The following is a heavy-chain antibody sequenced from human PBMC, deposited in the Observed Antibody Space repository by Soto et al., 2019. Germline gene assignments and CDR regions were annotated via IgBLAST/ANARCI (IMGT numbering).Heavy chain of an antibody. CDR2: IYHSGST. CDR1: GGSISSSNW. CDR3: ARDRGITLVRGGFDY. J-gene: IGHJ4*02. V-gene: IGHV4-4*02. D-gene: IGHD3-10*01. Sequence: SETLSLTCAVSGGSISSSNWWSWVRQPPGKGLEWIGEIYHSGSTNYNPSVKSRFTISIENSKNQFSLKLSSVTAADTAVYYCARDRGITLVRGGFDYWGQGTLVTVSS.